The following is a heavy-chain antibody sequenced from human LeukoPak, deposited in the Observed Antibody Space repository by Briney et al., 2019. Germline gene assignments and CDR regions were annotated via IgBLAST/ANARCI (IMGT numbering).Heavy chain of an antibody. Sequence: GGSLRLSCAASGFTFSSYAMSWVRQAPGKGLEWVSAISGSGGSTYYADSVKGRFTISRDNSKNTLYLQMNSLRAEDTAVYYCAKDTGSSWYQRSGWFDPWGQGTLVTVSS. D-gene: IGHD6-13*01. CDR1: GFTFSSYA. V-gene: IGHV3-23*01. CDR2: ISGSGGST. CDR3: AKDTGSSWYQRSGWFDP. J-gene: IGHJ5*02.